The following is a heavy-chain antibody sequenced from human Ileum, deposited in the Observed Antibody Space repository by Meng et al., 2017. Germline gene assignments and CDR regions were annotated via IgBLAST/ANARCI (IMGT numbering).Heavy chain of an antibody. Sequence: GESLKISCAASGFTFSSYWMSWVRQAPGKGLEWVANIKQDGSETYYVDSVKGRFTISRDNAKNSLYLQMNSLRTEDTAVYYCARVRIIRSRSTFDSWGQGTLVTVSS. CDR1: GFTFSSYW. CDR2: IKQDGSET. D-gene: IGHD2-2*01. CDR3: ARVRIIRSRSTFDS. V-gene: IGHV3-7*01. J-gene: IGHJ4*01.